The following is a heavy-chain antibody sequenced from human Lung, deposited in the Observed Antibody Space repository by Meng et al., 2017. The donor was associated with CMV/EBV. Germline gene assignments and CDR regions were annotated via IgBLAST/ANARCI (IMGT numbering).Heavy chain of an antibody. CDR3: ARLGGLRFAFWYGMDV. D-gene: IGHD3-3*01. V-gene: IGHV4-61*01. J-gene: IGHJ6*02. Sequence: SXTXSLXCTVSGGXVGSGSYYWSWIRQPPGKGLEWIGYIYYSGSTNYNPSLKSRVTISVDTSKNQFSLKLSSVTAADTAVYYCARLGGLRFAFWYGMDVWXQGTTVTVSS. CDR2: IYYSGST. CDR1: GGXVGSGSYY.